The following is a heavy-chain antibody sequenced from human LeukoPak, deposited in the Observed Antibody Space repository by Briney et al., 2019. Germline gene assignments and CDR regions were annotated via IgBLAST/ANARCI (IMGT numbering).Heavy chain of an antibody. CDR1: GLTFSSYS. V-gene: IGHV3-21*01. CDR3: ARSAFRKDTAMAHYYYYYRMDV. CDR2: ISNSSSYI. Sequence: PGGSLRLSCAASGLTFSSYSMNWVRQAPGKGLEWVSSISNSSSYIYYADSVKGRFTISRDNAKNSLYLQMNSLRAEDTAVYYCARSAFRKDTAMAHYYYYYRMDVWGQGTTVTVSS. D-gene: IGHD5-18*01. J-gene: IGHJ6*02.